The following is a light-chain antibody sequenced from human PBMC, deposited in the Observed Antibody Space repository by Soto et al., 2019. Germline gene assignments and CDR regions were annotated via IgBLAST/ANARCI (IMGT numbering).Light chain of an antibody. V-gene: IGLV2-14*02. CDR2: EDT. Sequence: QSALTQPASVSGSPGQSITISCTGSSSDVGSFYLVSWYQQHPGKAPKLMIYEDTKRPSGVSSRFSGSKSGNTASLTISGLQAEDEADYYCCPYTRTSAYVFGSGTKLTVL. CDR3: CPYTRTSAYV. CDR1: SSDVGSFYL. J-gene: IGLJ1*01.